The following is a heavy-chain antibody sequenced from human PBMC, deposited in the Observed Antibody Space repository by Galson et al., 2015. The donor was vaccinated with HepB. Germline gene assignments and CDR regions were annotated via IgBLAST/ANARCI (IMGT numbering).Heavy chain of an antibody. CDR1: GFNFTNYW. J-gene: IGHJ3*02. D-gene: IGHD7-27*01. Sequence: QSGAEVKKPGDSLKIFCQGSGFNFTNYWIGWVRQMPAKGLEWLGNIYPEDSDTRYSPSFRGQVIISADKSITTAYLQWSSLKASDTAMYYCARLGIDAFDIWGQGTRVSVSS. CDR3: ARLGIDAFDI. V-gene: IGHV5-51*03. CDR2: IYPEDSDT.